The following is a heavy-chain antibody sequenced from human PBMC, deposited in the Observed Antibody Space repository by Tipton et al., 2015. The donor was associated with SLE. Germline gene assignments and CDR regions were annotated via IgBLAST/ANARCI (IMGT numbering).Heavy chain of an antibody. CDR1: GYSISSGYY. Sequence: TLSLTCTVSGYSISSGYYWGWIRQPPGKGLEWIGYIYHSGNTYYNPSLKSRVTISVDRSKNHFSLKVTSVTAADTAVYYCARGELSDAFDIWGQGTMVTVSS. CDR3: ARGELSDAFDI. V-gene: IGHV4-38-2*02. J-gene: IGHJ3*02. CDR2: IYHSGNT. D-gene: IGHD1-7*01.